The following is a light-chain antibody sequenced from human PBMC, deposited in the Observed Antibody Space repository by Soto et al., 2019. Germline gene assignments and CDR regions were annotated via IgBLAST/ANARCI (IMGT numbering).Light chain of an antibody. CDR1: QSVRSY. CDR3: QQRYNWPPT. Sequence: IVLTQSPGTLSLSPGERATLSCRATQSVRSYLAWYQQKPGQAPRLLFSDASSRATGIPDRFSGSGSGTDFTLTINSLQSEDFALYYCQQRYNWPPTFGQGTKVDIK. V-gene: IGKV3-11*01. CDR2: DAS. J-gene: IGKJ1*01.